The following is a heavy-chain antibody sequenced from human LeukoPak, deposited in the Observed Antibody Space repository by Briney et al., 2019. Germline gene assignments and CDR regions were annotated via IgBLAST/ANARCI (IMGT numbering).Heavy chain of an antibody. Sequence: GASVKVSCKASGGTFSSYAISWVRQAPGQGVEWMGGIIPFFGTANYAQKFQGRVTITTDESTSTAYMELSSLRSEHTAVYYCARQSYIARGGIQRRGDDAFDIWGQGTMVIVSS. CDR1: GGTFSSYA. CDR3: ARQSYIARGGIQRRGDDAFDI. V-gene: IGHV1-69*05. J-gene: IGHJ3*02. CDR2: IIPFFGTA. D-gene: IGHD6-13*01.